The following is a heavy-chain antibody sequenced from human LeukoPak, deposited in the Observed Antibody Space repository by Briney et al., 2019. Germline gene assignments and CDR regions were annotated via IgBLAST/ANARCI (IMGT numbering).Heavy chain of an antibody. CDR1: GGSFSGYY. CDR2: TNHSGST. D-gene: IGHD3-3*01. V-gene: IGHV4-34*01. CDR3: ARVKIKGGITIFKEYHYMDV. Sequence: PETLSLTCAVYGGSFSGYYWSWIRQPPGEGLEWIGETNHSGSTNYNPSLKSRVSISVDTSKNQFSLKLSSVTAADTAVYYCARVKIKGGITIFKEYHYMDVWGKGTTVTVSS. J-gene: IGHJ6*03.